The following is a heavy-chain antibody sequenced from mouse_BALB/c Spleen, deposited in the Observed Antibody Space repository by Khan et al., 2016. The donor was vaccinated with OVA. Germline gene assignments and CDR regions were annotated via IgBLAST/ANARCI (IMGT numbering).Heavy chain of an antibody. CDR1: GYIFTNYT. J-gene: IGHJ3*01. V-gene: IGHV1-4*01. CDR2: INPTSGYT. CDR3: ASYYRYPAWFAY. Sequence: QVQLQQSGAELARPGASVKMSCKASGYIFTNYTMHWVKQRPGQGLEWIGYINPTSGYTNYSQKFKDKATLTADTSSRTAYMQLSSLKSQDSAVYYCASYYRYPAWFAYWGQGTLVTVSA. D-gene: IGHD2-14*01.